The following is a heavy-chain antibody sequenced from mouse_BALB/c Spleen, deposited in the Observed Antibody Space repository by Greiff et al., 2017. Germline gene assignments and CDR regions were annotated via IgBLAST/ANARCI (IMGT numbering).Heavy chain of an antibody. CDR2: IRNKANGYTT. J-gene: IGHJ1*01. D-gene: IGHD1-2*01. Sequence: EVMLVESGGGLVQPGGSLRLSCATSGFTFTDYYMSWVRQPPGKALEWLGFIRNKANGYTTEYSASVKGRFTISRDNSQSILYLQMNTLRAEDSATYYCAREPTTAHWYFDVWGAGTTVTVSS. CDR1: GFTFTDYY. CDR3: AREPTTAHWYFDV. V-gene: IGHV7-3*02.